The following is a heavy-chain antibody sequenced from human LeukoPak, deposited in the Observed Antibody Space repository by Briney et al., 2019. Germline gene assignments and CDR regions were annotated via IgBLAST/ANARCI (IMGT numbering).Heavy chain of an antibody. D-gene: IGHD3-22*01. CDR2: IIPIFGTA. CDR3: ARDRAYYDSSGYYPTYFDY. CDR1: GGTFSSYA. V-gene: IGHV1-69*13. Sequence: SVKVSCKASGGTFSSYAISWVRQAPGQGLEWMGGIIPIFGTANYAQKFQGRVTITADESTSTAYMELSSLRSEDTAVYYCARDRAYYDSSGYYPTYFDYWGQGTLVTVS. J-gene: IGHJ4*02.